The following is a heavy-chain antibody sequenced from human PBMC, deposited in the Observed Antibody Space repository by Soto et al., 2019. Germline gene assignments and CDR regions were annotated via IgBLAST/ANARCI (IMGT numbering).Heavy chain of an antibody. CDR1: GGTFSSYA. CDR2: IIPIFGTA. Sequence: SVKVSCKASGGTFSSYAISWVRQAPGQGLEWMGGIIPIFGTANYAQKFQGRVTITADESTSTAYMELSSLRSEDTAVYYCARERVPPYNWNDGTYHYYYGMDVWGQGTTVTVYS. D-gene: IGHD1-20*01. J-gene: IGHJ6*02. V-gene: IGHV1-69*13. CDR3: ARERVPPYNWNDGTYHYYYGMDV.